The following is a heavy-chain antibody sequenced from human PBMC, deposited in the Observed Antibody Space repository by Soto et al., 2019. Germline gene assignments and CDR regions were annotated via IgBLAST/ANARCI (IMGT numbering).Heavy chain of an antibody. CDR2: IHPSGGST. D-gene: IGHD2-2*02. CDR3: ARDRWACSSTSCYSGSPWFDP. Sequence: ASVKVSCKASGYTFTNYYIHWVRQAPGQGLEWMGKIHPSGGSTNSAQKFRGRVTMTRDTSTSTVYMELSSLRSEDTAIYYCARDRWACSSTSCYSGSPWFDPWGQGTLVTVSS. CDR1: GYTFTNYY. V-gene: IGHV1-46*01. J-gene: IGHJ5*02.